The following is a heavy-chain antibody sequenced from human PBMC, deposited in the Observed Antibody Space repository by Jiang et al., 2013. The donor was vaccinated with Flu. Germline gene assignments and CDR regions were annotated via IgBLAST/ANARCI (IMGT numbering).Heavy chain of an antibody. J-gene: IGHJ6*02. CDR3: ARVRSRSGRRSSFYYYNAMDV. CDR1: GFSLITSGVC. D-gene: IGHD3-10*01. CDR2: IDWDDNI. V-gene: IGHV2-70*11. Sequence: KPTQTLTLTCTFSGFSLITSGVCVTWIRQPPGKTLEWLARIDWDDNINYNSSLKTRLTISKDTSKNQVVLTMTNMDPVDTGTYYCARVRSRSGRRSSFYYYNAMDVWGQGTTVIVSS.